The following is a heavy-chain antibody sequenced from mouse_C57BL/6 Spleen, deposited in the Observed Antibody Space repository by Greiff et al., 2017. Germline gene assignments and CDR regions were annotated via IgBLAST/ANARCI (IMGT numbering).Heavy chain of an antibody. J-gene: IGHJ4*01. CDR3: ARIGPRNYYAMDY. CDR2: INPNNGGT. CDR1: GYTFTDYY. V-gene: IGHV1-26*01. Sequence: EVQLQQSGPELVKPGASVKISCKASGYTFTDYYMNWVKQSHGKSLEWIGDINPNNGGTSYNQKFKGKATLTVDKSSSTAYMELRSLTSEDSAVYYCARIGPRNYYAMDYWGQGTSVTVSS.